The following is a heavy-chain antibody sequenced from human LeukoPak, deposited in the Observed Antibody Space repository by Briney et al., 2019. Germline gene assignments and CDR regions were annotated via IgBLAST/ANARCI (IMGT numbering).Heavy chain of an antibody. V-gene: IGHV3-30*02. J-gene: IGHJ5*02. CDR2: IRYDGSNK. CDR3: AKDGGYCSSTSCPEDNWFDP. Sequence: GGSLRLSCAASGFTFSSYGMHWVRQAPGKGLEWVAFIRYDGSNKYYADSVKGRFTISRDNSKNTLYLQMNSLRAVDTAVYYCAKDGGYCSSTSCPEDNWFDPWGQGTLVTVSS. CDR1: GFTFSSYG. D-gene: IGHD2-2*01.